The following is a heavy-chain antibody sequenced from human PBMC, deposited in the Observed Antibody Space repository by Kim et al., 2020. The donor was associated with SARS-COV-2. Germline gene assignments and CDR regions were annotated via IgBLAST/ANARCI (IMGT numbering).Heavy chain of an antibody. CDR2: ISYDGSNK. Sequence: GGSLRLSCAASGFTFSSYGMHWVRQAPGKGLEWVAVISYDGSNKYYADSVKGRFTISRDNSKNTLYLQMNSLRAEDTAVYYCAKELILWFGESIGYFDY. V-gene: IGHV3-30*18. J-gene: IGHJ4*01. CDR1: GFTFSSYG. D-gene: IGHD3-10*01. CDR3: AKELILWFGESIGYFDY.